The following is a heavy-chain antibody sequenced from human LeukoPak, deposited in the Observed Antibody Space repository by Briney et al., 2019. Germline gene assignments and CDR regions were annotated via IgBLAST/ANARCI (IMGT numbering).Heavy chain of an antibody. D-gene: IGHD4-17*01. CDR1: GFTFSGSA. CDR2: IRSKANSYAT. CDR3: ARGHDYGDYYMDV. V-gene: IGHV3-73*01. J-gene: IGHJ6*03. Sequence: GGSLRLSCAASGFTFSGSAMHWVRQASGKGLEWVGRIRSKANSYATAYAASVKGRFTISRDDSKNTAYLQMNSLKTEDTAVYYCARGHDYGDYYMDVWGKGTTVTVSS.